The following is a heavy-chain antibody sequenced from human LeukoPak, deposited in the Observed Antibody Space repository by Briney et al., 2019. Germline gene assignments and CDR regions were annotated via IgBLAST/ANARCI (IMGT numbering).Heavy chain of an antibody. CDR3: ARAGFMVRGVVLDY. Sequence: PGGSLRLSCAASGFTVSSNYMSWVRQAPGKGLEWVSVIYSGGSTYYADSVKGRFTISRDNSKNTLYLQMNSLRAEDTAVYYCARAGFMVRGVVLDYWGQGTLVTVSS. CDR2: IYSGGST. CDR1: GFTVSSNY. V-gene: IGHV3-66*01. J-gene: IGHJ4*02. D-gene: IGHD3-10*01.